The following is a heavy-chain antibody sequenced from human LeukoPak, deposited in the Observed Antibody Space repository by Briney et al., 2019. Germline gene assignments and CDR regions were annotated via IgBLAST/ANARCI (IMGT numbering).Heavy chain of an antibody. CDR2: INHSGST. Sequence: SETLSLTCAIYGGSFSGYYWSWIRQPPGKGLEWIGEINHSGSTNYNPSLKSRVTISVDTSKNQFSLKLSSVTAADTAVYYCARGEAQDYWGQGTLVTVSS. J-gene: IGHJ4*02. CDR1: GGSFSGYY. CDR3: ARGEAQDY. V-gene: IGHV4-34*01.